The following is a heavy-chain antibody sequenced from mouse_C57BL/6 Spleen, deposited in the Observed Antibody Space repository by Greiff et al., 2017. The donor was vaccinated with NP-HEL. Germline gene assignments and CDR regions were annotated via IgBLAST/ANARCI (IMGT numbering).Heavy chain of an antibody. J-gene: IGHJ3*01. CDR2: INPNNGGT. D-gene: IGHD1-1*01. CDR1: GYTFTDYY. CDR3: ARSSYYGSSHRGFAY. V-gene: IGHV1-26*01. Sequence: EVQLQQSGPELVKPGASVKISCKASGYTFTDYYMNWVKQSHGKSLEWIGDINPNNGGTSYNQKFKGKATLTVDKSSSTAYMELRSLTSEDSAVYYCARSSYYGSSHRGFAYWGQGTLVTVSA.